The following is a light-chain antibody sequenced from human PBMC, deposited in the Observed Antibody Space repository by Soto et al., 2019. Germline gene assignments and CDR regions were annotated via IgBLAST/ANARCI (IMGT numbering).Light chain of an antibody. CDR3: QQRSNWPLT. V-gene: IGKV1-5*03. Sequence: DIQMAQSPSTLSASVGDRVTITCRASQSISSWLAWYQQKPGKAPKLLIYKASSLESGVPSRFSGSGSGTEFTLTISSLEPEDFAVYYCQQRSNWPLTFSGGTKVDIK. CDR1: QSISSW. CDR2: KAS. J-gene: IGKJ4*01.